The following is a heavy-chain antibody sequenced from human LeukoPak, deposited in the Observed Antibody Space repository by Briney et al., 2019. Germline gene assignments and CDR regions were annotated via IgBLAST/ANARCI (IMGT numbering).Heavy chain of an antibody. Sequence: GRSLRLSCAASGFTFDDYAMHWVREAPGQGVGWVSGISGNSGSIGYADSVKGRFTISRDNDKKSLYLQMNSLRAEDMALYYCAKAGVRDSSGWYYFDYWGQGTLVTVSS. J-gene: IGHJ4*02. CDR2: ISGNSGSI. CDR1: GFTFDDYA. V-gene: IGHV3-9*03. CDR3: AKAGVRDSSGWYYFDY. D-gene: IGHD6-19*01.